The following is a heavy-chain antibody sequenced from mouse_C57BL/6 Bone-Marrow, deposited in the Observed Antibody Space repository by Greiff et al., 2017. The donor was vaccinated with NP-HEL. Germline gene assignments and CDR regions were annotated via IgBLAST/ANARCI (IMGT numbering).Heavy chain of an antibody. D-gene: IGHD2-5*01. CDR3: AICYSNSPFAY. J-gene: IGHJ3*01. V-gene: IGHV1-74*01. Sequence: QVQLQQPGAELVKPGASVRVSSKASGSPFTTYWMPWVKRRPGQGLEWIGRIHPSDSDTNYNQKFKGKATLTVDKSSSTAYMQLSSLTSEDSAVYYCAICYSNSPFAYWGQGTLVTVSA. CDR2: IHPSDSDT. CDR1: GSPFTTYW.